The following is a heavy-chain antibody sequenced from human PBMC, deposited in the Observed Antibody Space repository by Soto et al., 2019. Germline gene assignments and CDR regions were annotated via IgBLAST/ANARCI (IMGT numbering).Heavy chain of an antibody. CDR3: ARLAVAGEYYFDY. V-gene: IGHV3-30-3*01. J-gene: IGHJ4*02. Sequence: GGSLRLSCAASGFTFSSYAMHWVRQAPGKGLEWVAVISYDGSNKYYADSVKGRFTISRDNSKNTLYLQMNSLRAEDTAVYYCARLAVAGEYYFDYWGQGTLVTVSS. CDR2: ISYDGSNK. D-gene: IGHD6-19*01. CDR1: GFTFSSYA.